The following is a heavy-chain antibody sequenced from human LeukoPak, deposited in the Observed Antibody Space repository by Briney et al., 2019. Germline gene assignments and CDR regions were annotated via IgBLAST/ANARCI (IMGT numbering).Heavy chain of an antibody. J-gene: IGHJ3*02. Sequence: PGGSLRLSCAASGFTFSNAWMSWVRQAPGKGLEWVSAISGSGGSTYYADSVKGRFTISRDNSKNTLYLQMNSLRAEDTAVYYCAKVRGFGELSAFDIWGQGTMVTVSS. V-gene: IGHV3-23*01. CDR1: GFTFSNAW. CDR2: ISGSGGST. CDR3: AKVRGFGELSAFDI. D-gene: IGHD3-10*01.